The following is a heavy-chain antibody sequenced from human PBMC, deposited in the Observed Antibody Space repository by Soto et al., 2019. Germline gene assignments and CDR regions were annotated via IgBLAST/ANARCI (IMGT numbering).Heavy chain of an antibody. V-gene: IGHV1-18*01. D-gene: IGHD6-19*01. CDR2: INAYNGNT. J-gene: IGHJ4*02. CDR3: ARDPVAGTYFDY. Sequence: QVQLVQSGAEVKEPGASVKVSCKASGYTFTPYGTTWVRQAPVQGFDWMGWINAYNGNTNYAQNLQGRVTMTTDTSTSTTYMELRSLRSDDTAVYYCARDPVAGTYFDYWGQGTLVTVSS. CDR1: GYTFTPYG.